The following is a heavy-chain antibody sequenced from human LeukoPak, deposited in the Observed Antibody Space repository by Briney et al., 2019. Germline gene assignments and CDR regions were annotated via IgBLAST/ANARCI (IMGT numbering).Heavy chain of an antibody. CDR3: AKDIKAGTMVRGVIFGMDV. J-gene: IGHJ6*02. D-gene: IGHD3-10*01. CDR2: ISWNSGSI. CDR1: GFTFDDYA. Sequence: PGRSLRLSCAASGFTFDDYAMHWVRQAPGKGLEWVSGISWNSGSIGYADSVKGRFTISRDNAKNSLYLQMNSLRAEDTALYYCAKDIKAGTMVRGVIFGMDVWGQGTTVTVSS. V-gene: IGHV3-9*01.